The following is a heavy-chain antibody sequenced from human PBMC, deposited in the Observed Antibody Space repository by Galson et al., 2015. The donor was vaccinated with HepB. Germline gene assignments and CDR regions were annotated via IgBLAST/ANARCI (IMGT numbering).Heavy chain of an antibody. CDR1: GFTFSSYA. D-gene: IGHD5-12*01. CDR2: ISYDGSNK. J-gene: IGHJ3*02. V-gene: IGHV3-30*04. Sequence: SLRLSCAASGFTFSSYAMHWVRQAPGKGLEWVAVISYDGSNKYYADSVKGRFTISRDNSKNTLYLQMNSLRAEDTAVYYCAREWNLGGYRNDAFDIWGQGTMVTVSS. CDR3: AREWNLGGYRNDAFDI.